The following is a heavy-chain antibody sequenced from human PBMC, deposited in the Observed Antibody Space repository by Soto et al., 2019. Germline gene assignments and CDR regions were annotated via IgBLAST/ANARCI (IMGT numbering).Heavy chain of an antibody. D-gene: IGHD3-22*01. CDR3: ARFYYDSSGYLPSPYYYYYGMDV. CDR1: GFTFSSYW. Sequence: GGSLRLSCADSGFTFSSYWMSWVRQAPGKGLEWVANIKQDGSEKYYVDSVKGRFTISRDNAKNSLYLQMNSLRAEDTAVYYCARFYYDSSGYLPSPYYYYYGMDVWGQGTTVTVSS. J-gene: IGHJ6*02. V-gene: IGHV3-7*04. CDR2: IKQDGSEK.